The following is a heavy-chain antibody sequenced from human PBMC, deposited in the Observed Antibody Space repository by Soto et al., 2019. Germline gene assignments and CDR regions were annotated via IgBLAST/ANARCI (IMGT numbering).Heavy chain of an antibody. Sequence: PGGSLRLSCAASGFTFSSYAMSWFRQAPGKGLGWVSAISGSGGSTYYADSVKGRFTISRDNSKNTLYLQMNSLRAEDTAVYYCAKERHDYGDYSDYYGMDVWGQGTTVTVSS. CDR3: AKERHDYGDYSDYYGMDV. CDR2: ISGSGGST. D-gene: IGHD4-17*01. V-gene: IGHV3-23*01. J-gene: IGHJ6*02. CDR1: GFTFSSYA.